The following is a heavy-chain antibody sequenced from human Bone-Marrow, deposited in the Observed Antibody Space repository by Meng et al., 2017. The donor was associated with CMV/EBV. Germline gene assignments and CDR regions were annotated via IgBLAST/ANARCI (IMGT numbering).Heavy chain of an antibody. Sequence: SLKISCAASGFTFDDYAIHWVRQAPGKGLEWVSGISWNSGSIGYADSVKGRFTISRDNAKNSLYLQMNSLRAEDMALYYCAKGYYYDSSGLFDYWGQGTLVTVSS. CDR1: GFTFDDYA. CDR3: AKGYYYDSSGLFDY. J-gene: IGHJ4*02. D-gene: IGHD3-22*01. CDR2: ISWNSGSI. V-gene: IGHV3-9*03.